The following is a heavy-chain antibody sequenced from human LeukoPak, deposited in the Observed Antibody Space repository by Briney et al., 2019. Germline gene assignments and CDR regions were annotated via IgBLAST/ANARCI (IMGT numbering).Heavy chain of an antibody. J-gene: IGHJ1*01. V-gene: IGHV5-51*01. CDR1: GYAFTNYW. Sequence: GESLKISCEGFGYAFTNYWIGWVRQLPGEGLEWMGIIYPGDSDSRYNPSFEGQVTISADKSIDTAYLQWNSLRASDTGMYYCARSPCISTGCTRRGSLDYWGQGTLVTVSS. CDR2: IYPGDSDS. CDR3: ARSPCISTGCTRRGSLDY. D-gene: IGHD1-14*01.